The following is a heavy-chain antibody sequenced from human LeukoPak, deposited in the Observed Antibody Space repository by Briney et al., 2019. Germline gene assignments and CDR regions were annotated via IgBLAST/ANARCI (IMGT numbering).Heavy chain of an antibody. D-gene: IGHD6-19*01. CDR1: GYTFTSYG. V-gene: IGHV1-18*01. CDR3: ARVTAVAGTDYFDC. J-gene: IGHJ4*02. Sequence: ASVKVSCKASGYTFTSYGISWVRQAPGQGLEWMGWISAYNGNTNYAQKLQGRVTMTTDTSTSTAYMELRSLRSDDTAVYYCARVTAVAGTDYFDCWGQGTLVTVSS. CDR2: ISAYNGNT.